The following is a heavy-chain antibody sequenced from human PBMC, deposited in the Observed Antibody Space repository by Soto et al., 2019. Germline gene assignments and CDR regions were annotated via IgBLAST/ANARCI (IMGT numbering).Heavy chain of an antibody. D-gene: IGHD3-10*01. V-gene: IGHV3-11*05. Sequence: QVQLVESGGGLVKPGGSLRLSCAASGFTFSDYYMSWIRQAPGKGREWVSYISSSSSYTNYADAVKGRFTISRDNAKNSRYRQMNSLRAEDRAVYYCASASGCGFGDWGQGTLVTVPS. CDR3: ASASGCGFGD. CDR2: ISSSSSYT. J-gene: IGHJ4*02. CDR1: GFTFSDYY.